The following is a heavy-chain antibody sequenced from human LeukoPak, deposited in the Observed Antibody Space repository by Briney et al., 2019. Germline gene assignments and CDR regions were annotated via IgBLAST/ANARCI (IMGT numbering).Heavy chain of an antibody. CDR2: ISDSGGTI. V-gene: IGHV3-23*01. J-gene: IGHJ4*02. D-gene: IGHD2-2*01. CDR1: GFTFSSYA. CDR3: AKGGYCSSTTCLQVN. Sequence: GGSLRLSCAASGFTFSSYAMNWVRQAPGKGLEWVSAISDSGGTIYYADSVKGRFTISRDTSKITLYLQMNSLRAEDTAVYYCAKGGYCSSTTCLQVNWGQGTLVTVSS.